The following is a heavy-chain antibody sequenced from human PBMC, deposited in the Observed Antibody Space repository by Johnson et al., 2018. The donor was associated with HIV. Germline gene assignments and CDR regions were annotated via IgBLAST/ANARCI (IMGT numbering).Heavy chain of an antibody. CDR2: IYRGDRA. Sequence: VQLVESGGGLIQPGGSLRLSCAASGFTVSDKYISWVRQAPGKGLEWVSVIYRGDRAYYADSVKGRFMISRDSSKNTLYLQMNRLTADDTAVYYCAAVDTVMVTGAFDIWGQGTMVTVSS. CDR3: AAVDTVMVTGAFDI. V-gene: IGHV3-53*01. D-gene: IGHD5-18*01. J-gene: IGHJ3*02. CDR1: GFTVSDKY.